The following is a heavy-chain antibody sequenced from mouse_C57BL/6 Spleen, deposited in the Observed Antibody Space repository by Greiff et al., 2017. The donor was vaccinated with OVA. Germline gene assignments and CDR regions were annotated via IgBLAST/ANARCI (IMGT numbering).Heavy chain of an antibody. V-gene: IGHV1-19*01. CDR2: INPYNGGT. J-gene: IGHJ2*01. D-gene: IGHD2-1*01. CDR1: GYTFTDYY. Sequence: VQLQQSGPVLVKPGASVKMSCKASGYTFTDYYMNWVKQSHGKSLEWIGVINPYNGGTSYNQKFKGKATLTVDKSSSTAYMELNSLTSEDSAVYYCARRIIYYGNLYYFDYWGQGTTLTVSS. CDR3: ARRIIYYGNLYYFDY.